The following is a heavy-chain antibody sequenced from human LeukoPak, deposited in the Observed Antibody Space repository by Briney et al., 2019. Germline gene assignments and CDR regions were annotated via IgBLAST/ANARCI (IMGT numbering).Heavy chain of an antibody. Sequence: ASVKDSCKASGYTFTGYYIHWVRQAPGQGLEWMGWINPNSGGTNYAQKFQDRVTMTRDTSISTAYMELSRLISDDTAVYYCERVREGVGPYEFHYWGQGSLVTVSS. V-gene: IGHV1-2*02. J-gene: IGHJ4*02. CDR3: ERVREGVGPYEFHY. CDR2: INPNSGGT. D-gene: IGHD1-26*01. CDR1: GYTFTGYY.